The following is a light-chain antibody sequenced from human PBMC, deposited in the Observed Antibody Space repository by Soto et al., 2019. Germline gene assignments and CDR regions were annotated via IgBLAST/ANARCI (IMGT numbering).Light chain of an antibody. CDR3: LHYHNYPRT. V-gene: IGKV1-6*01. Sequence: AIQMTQSPSSLSASVGDRVTMTCRASQGINNELAWYQQKPGKAPKLLIYAASNLHSGVPSRFSGSGSDTDFALTISSQQHEDFATYFCLHYHNYPRTFGQGTKVE. CDR2: AAS. CDR1: QGINNE. J-gene: IGKJ1*01.